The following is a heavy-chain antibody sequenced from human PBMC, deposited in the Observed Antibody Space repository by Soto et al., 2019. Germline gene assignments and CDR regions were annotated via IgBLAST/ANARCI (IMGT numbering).Heavy chain of an antibody. CDR2: IYPDDSDT. CDR3: ASPPRPSGGYSAPPITGYFDL. V-gene: IGHV5-51*01. Sequence: PGESLKISCKGSGYSFTNYWIGWVRQMPGKGLEWMGIIYPDDSDTRYSPSFEGQVTISADKSTNTAYLQWSSLKASDTAIYYCASPPRPSGGYSAPPITGYFDLWGRGTLVTVSS. D-gene: IGHD2-21*02. CDR1: GYSFTNYW. J-gene: IGHJ2*01.